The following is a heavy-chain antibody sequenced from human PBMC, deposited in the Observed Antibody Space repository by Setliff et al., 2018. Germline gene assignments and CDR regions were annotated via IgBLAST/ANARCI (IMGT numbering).Heavy chain of an antibody. CDR3: ARGGDIVVVPAAPPYYYYGMDV. CDR1: GGSISSYY. V-gene: IGHV4-59*08. J-gene: IGHJ6*02. CDR2: IYYSGST. Sequence: SETLSLTCTVSGGSISSYYWSWIRQPPGKGLEWIGYIYYSGSTNYNPSLKSRVTISVDTSKNQFSLKLSSVTAADTAVYYCARGGDIVVVPAAPPYYYYGMDVWGQGTTVTVSS. D-gene: IGHD2-2*01.